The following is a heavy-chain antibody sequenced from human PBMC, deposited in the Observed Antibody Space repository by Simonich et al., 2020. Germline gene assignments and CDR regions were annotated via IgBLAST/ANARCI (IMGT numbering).Heavy chain of an antibody. CDR2: IKSKTDGGTT. Sequence: EVQLVESGGGLVKPGGSLRLSCAASGFTFSKAWMSWVRQAPGKGLEWVGRIKSKTDGGTTDYAAPVKGRFTISRDDSKNTLYLQMNSLKTEDTAVYYCTASLAAAGRDYWGQGTLVTVSS. J-gene: IGHJ4*02. D-gene: IGHD6-13*01. V-gene: IGHV3-15*01. CDR3: TASLAAAGRDY. CDR1: GFTFSKAW.